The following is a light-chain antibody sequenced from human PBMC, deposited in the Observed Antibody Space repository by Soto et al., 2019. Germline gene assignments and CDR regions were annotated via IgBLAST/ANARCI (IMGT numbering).Light chain of an antibody. J-gene: IGKJ1*01. CDR1: QSVSSDY. V-gene: IGKV3-20*01. Sequence: EIVLTPSPDTLSLSPVERATLSCRASQSVSSDYLAWFQQRPGQAPRLLIFATSRRATDIPDRFSGSGSGTDFTLAIRRLEPEDFAVYYCHQFGYSPRTFGQGTKVDIK. CDR3: HQFGYSPRT. CDR2: ATS.